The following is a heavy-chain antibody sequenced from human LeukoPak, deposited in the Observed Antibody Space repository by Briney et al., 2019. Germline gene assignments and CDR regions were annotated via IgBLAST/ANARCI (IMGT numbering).Heavy chain of an antibody. Sequence: PGTSLRLSCAASGITFNAIHWVRQAPGKGLEWVALTWYDGRNKYYADSVKGRFTISIDNSKNMVYLHMNSLRADDTAVYYCARDFYGSGSYSDYWGQGTLVTVSS. D-gene: IGHD3-10*01. J-gene: IGHJ4*02. CDR3: ARDFYGSGSYSDY. V-gene: IGHV3-33*01. CDR2: TWYDGRNK. CDR1: GITFNA.